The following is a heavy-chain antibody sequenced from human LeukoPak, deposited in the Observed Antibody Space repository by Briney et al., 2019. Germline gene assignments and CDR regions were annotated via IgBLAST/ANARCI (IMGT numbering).Heavy chain of an antibody. CDR3: ARDNWVMITFCAFDI. D-gene: IGHD3-16*01. J-gene: IGHJ3*02. CDR2: IYTSGST. V-gene: IGHV4-61*02. CDR1: GGSISSGSYY. Sequence: SETLSLTCTVSGGSISSGSYYWSWIRQPAGKGLEWIGRIYTSGSTNYNPSLKSRVTISVDTSKNQFSLKLSSVTAADTAVYYCARDNWVMITFCAFDIWGQGTMVTVSS.